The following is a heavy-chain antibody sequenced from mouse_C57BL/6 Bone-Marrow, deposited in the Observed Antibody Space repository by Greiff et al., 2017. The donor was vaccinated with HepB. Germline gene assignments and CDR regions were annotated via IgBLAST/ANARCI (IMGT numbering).Heavy chain of an antibody. J-gene: IGHJ3*01. CDR3: EKVYDSDGAWFAY. Sequence: QVQLQQSGAELVKPGASVKMSCKASGYTFTTYPIEWMKQNSGKSLEWIGNFHPYNDDTKYNEKFKGKATLTVEKSSSTVYLELRRLTSDDSAVYKCEKVYDSDGAWFAYWGKGTLVTVSA. V-gene: IGHV1-47*01. CDR1: GYTFTTYP. CDR2: FHPYNDDT. D-gene: IGHD2-3*01.